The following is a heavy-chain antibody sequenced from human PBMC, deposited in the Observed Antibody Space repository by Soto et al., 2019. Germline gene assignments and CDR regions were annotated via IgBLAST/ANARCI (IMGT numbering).Heavy chain of an antibody. CDR1: GGSISSSNW. Sequence: QVQLQESGPGLVKPSGTLSLTCAVSGGSISSSNWWSWVRQPPGKGLEWIGEIYHSGSTNYNPSLKGRVTLSVDKSKNQFSLKLSSVTAADTAVYSCASLPATSDFDYWGQGTLVTVSS. CDR2: IYHSGST. CDR3: ASLPATSDFDY. D-gene: IGHD2-2*01. V-gene: IGHV4-4*02. J-gene: IGHJ4*02.